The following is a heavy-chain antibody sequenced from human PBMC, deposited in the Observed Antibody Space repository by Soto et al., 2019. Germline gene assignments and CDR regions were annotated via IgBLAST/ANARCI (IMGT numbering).Heavy chain of an antibody. CDR2: ISAYNGNT. CDR1: GYTFTSYG. CDR3: ARVTSIAGTLWFDY. Sequence: ASVKVSCKSSGYTFTSYGISWGRQAPGQGLEWMGWISAYNGNTNYAQKLQGRVTMATDTSTSTAYMELRSLRSDDTAVYYCARVTSIAGTLWFDYWGQGTLVTVSS. V-gene: IGHV1-18*04. J-gene: IGHJ4*02. D-gene: IGHD6-6*01.